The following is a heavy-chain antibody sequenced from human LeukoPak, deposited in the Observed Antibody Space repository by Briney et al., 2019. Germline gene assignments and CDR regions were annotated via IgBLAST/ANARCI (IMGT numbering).Heavy chain of an antibody. Sequence: SETLSLTCAVSGYSISSGYYWGWIRQPPGKGLEWIGSIYHSGSTYYNPSLKSRVTISADTSKNQFSLKLSSVTAADTAVYYCASSDIVVVPAAIGYWGQGTLVTVSS. V-gene: IGHV4-38-2*01. CDR1: GYSISSGYY. CDR3: ASSDIVVVPAAIGY. D-gene: IGHD2-2*01. J-gene: IGHJ4*02. CDR2: IYHSGST.